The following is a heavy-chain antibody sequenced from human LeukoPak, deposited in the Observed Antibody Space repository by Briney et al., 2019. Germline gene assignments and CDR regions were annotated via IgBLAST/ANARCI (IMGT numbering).Heavy chain of an antibody. Sequence: SETLSLTCTVSGGSISSYYWSWIRQPPGKGLEWIGYIYYSGSTNYNPSLKSRVTISVDTSKNQFSLKLSSVTAADTAVYYCARSDCSSTSCYDGLSDFDYWGQGTLVTVSS. CDR3: ARSDCSSTSCYDGLSDFDY. J-gene: IGHJ4*02. CDR2: IYYSGST. D-gene: IGHD2-2*01. CDR1: GGSISSYY. V-gene: IGHV4-59*08.